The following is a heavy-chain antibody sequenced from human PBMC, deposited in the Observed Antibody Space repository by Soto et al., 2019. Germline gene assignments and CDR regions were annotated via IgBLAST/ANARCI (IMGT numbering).Heavy chain of an antibody. V-gene: IGHV4-31*03. Sequence: QVQLQESSPGLVKPSQTLSLTCTVSGGSISSGVYYWSWIRQYPGKGLEWIGYIYYSGSTYYSPSLRSRLTISVDTSKNQFSLKLSSVTAADTAVYYCARAEGGDNYGSGEDAFHIWGRGTMVTVSS. J-gene: IGHJ3*02. CDR2: IYYSGST. D-gene: IGHD3-10*01. CDR1: GGSISSGVYY. CDR3: ARAEGGDNYGSGEDAFHI.